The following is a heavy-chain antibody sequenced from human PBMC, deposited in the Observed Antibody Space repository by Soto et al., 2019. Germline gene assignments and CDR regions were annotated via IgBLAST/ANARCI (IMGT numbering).Heavy chain of an antibody. D-gene: IGHD2-21*01. CDR1: GFTFSSYA. Sequence: QVQLVESGGGVVQPGRSLRLSCAASGFTFSSYAMHWVRQAPGKGLEWVAVISYDGSNKYYADSVKGRFTISRDNSKNPLYLQMNSLRAEDTAVYYCARDHRSYSSSDYYGMDVWGQGTTVTVSS. V-gene: IGHV3-30-3*01. CDR3: ARDHRSYSSSDYYGMDV. CDR2: ISYDGSNK. J-gene: IGHJ6*02.